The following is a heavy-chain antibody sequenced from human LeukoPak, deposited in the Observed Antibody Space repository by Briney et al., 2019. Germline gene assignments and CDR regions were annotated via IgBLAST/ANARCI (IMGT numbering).Heavy chain of an antibody. Sequence: PGGSLRLSCAASGFTFSSSAMSWVRQAPGKGLDGVSYISSSSDTIYYADSVKGRFTISRDNAKNSLYLQMNSLRAEDTAVYYCARGLQEYSSSWYVYYYYYMDVWGKGTTVTISS. J-gene: IGHJ6*03. V-gene: IGHV3-48*01. CDR2: ISSSSDTI. D-gene: IGHD6-13*01. CDR3: ARGLQEYSSSWYVYYYYYMDV. CDR1: GFTFSSSA.